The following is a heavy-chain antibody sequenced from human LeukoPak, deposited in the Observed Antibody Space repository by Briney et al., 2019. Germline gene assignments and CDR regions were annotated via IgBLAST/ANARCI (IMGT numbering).Heavy chain of an antibody. CDR2: IYYSGST. J-gene: IGHJ3*02. D-gene: IGHD2-2*01. CDR1: GGSISSYY. V-gene: IGHV4-59*01. CDR3: ARDSTSPDAFDI. Sequence: SETLSLTCTVSGGSISSYYWSWIRQPPGKGLEWIGYIYYSGSTNYNPSLKSRVTISVDTSKNQFSLKLSSVTAADTAVYYCARDSTSPDAFDIWGQGTMVTVSS.